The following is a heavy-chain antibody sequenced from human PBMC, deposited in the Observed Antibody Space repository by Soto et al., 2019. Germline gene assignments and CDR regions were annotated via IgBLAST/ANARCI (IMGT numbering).Heavy chain of an antibody. CDR3: AKDVISGDGFWLMDH. CDR1: GFTFSAYA. D-gene: IGHD2-21*02. Sequence: EVQLLESGGGLVQPGGSLRLSCAASGFTFSAYAMTWVRQAPGKGLESVSGIYGNGAGIQYADSVRGRFTISRDNSKNKFYQQMNSLIAEDRAVYYCAKDVISGDGFWLMDHWGQGTLVTVSS. CDR2: IYGNGAGI. V-gene: IGHV3-23*01. J-gene: IGHJ4*02.